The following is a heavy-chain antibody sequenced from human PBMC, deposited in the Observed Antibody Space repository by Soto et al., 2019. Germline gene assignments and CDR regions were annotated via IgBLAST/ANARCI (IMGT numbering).Heavy chain of an antibody. CDR3: ARDRYSGYDLGY. CDR2: FYHTGST. D-gene: IGHD5-12*01. V-gene: IGHV4-38-2*01. Sequence: SETLSLTCDVSGDSITSGYYWGFIRQPPGKGLEWMGSFYHTGSTYYNPSLKSRVTISIDASKNQLSLKLTSVTAADAAVYYCARDRYSGYDLGYWGQGALVTVSS. CDR1: GDSITSGYY. J-gene: IGHJ4*02.